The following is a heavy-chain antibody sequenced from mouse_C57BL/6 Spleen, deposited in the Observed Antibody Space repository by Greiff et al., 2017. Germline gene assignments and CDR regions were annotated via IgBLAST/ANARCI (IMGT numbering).Heavy chain of an antibody. Sequence: VQLQEPGAELVRPGTSVKVSCKASGYAFTNYLIEWVKQRPGQGLEWIGVINPGSGGTNYNEKFKGKATLTAAKSSSPAYMQLSSLTSEDSTVYFCARGGYGSSYVEYYAMDYWGQGTSVTVSS. D-gene: IGHD1-1*01. J-gene: IGHJ4*01. V-gene: IGHV1-54*01. CDR1: GYAFTNYL. CDR3: ARGGYGSSYVEYYAMDY. CDR2: INPGSGGT.